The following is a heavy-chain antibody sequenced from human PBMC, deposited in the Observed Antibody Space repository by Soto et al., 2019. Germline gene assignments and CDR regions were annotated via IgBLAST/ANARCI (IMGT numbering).Heavy chain of an antibody. CDR3: AKTPYYDSSGGWFDP. CDR1: GFTFSSYA. V-gene: IGHV3-23*01. CDR2: ISGSGGST. J-gene: IGHJ5*02. D-gene: IGHD3-22*01. Sequence: EVQLLESGGGLVQPGGSLRLSCAASGFTFSSYAMSWVRHAPGKVLEWVSAISGSGGSTYYADSVKGRFTISRDNSKNTLYLQMNSLRAEDTAVYYCAKTPYYDSSGGWFDPWGQGTLVTVSS.